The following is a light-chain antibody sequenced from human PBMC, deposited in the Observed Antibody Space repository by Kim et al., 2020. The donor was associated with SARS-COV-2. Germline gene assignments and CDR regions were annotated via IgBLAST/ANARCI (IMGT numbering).Light chain of an antibody. V-gene: IGLV3-1*01. J-gene: IGLJ3*02. CDR1: KLGDKY. Sequence: SYELTQPPSVSVSPGQTASITCSGDKLGDKYACWYQQKAGQSPVLVMYQDSERPSGIPERFSGSSSGNTATLTISGTQPLDEADYYCQAWDSSTAVFGGGTKLTVL. CDR2: QDS. CDR3: QAWDSSTAV.